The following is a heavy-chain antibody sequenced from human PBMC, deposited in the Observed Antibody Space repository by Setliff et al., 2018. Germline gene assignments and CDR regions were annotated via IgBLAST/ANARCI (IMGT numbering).Heavy chain of an antibody. V-gene: IGHV4-4*02. CDR1: GDSISSGNW. D-gene: IGHD2-15*01. CDR3: ARSGLGGSPQYFFDS. CDR2: INHSGNT. J-gene: IGHJ4*02. Sequence: SETLSLTCAVSGDSISSGNWWSWVRQPPEKGLEWIGEINHSGNTNYNPSLKSRVTISVDKSTNQFSLKLNSVTAADTAMYYCARSGLGGSPQYFFDSWGQGTLVTVSS.